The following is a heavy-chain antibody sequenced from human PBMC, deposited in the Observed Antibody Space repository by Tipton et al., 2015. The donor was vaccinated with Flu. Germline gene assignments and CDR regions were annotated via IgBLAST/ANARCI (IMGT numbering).Heavy chain of an antibody. D-gene: IGHD3-10*02. CDR3: ARHTGDSVRGLIDY. CDR2: IFHSGTT. J-gene: IGHJ4*02. Sequence: TLSLTCSASGYSIRSAYYWGWVRRPPGKGLEWIGTIFHSGTTYYNPSLKTRLTISVDTSKNQFSLRLSSVTAADTAVYYCARHTGDSVRGLIDYWGQGTLVTVSS. CDR1: GYSIRSAYY. V-gene: IGHV4-38-2*01.